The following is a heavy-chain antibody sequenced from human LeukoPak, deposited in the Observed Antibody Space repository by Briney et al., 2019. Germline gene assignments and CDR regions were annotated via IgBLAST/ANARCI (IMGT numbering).Heavy chain of an antibody. Sequence: ASVKVSCKASGGTFSSYAISWVRQAPGQGFEWMGGIIPIFGTANYAQKFQGRVTITADESTSTAYMELSSLRSEDTAVYYCATSSSPYYYYGMDVWGQGTTVTVSS. D-gene: IGHD6-6*01. CDR3: ATSSSPYYYYGMDV. CDR2: IIPIFGTA. CDR1: GGTFSSYA. J-gene: IGHJ6*02. V-gene: IGHV1-69*13.